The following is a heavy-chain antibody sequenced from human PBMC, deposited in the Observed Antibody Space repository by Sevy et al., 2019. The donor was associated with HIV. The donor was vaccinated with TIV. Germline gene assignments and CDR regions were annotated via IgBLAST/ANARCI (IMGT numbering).Heavy chain of an antibody. D-gene: IGHD6-13*01. Sequence: SETLSLTCTVSGGSISSYYWSWIRQPPGKGLEWIGRIYTSGSTNYNPSLKSRVTMSLNTSKNQFSLKLSSVTAADTTVYYCARGGSSGSSWYNGFDYWGQGTLVTVSS. CDR1: GGSISSYY. J-gene: IGHJ4*02. CDR3: ARGGSSGSSWYNGFDY. V-gene: IGHV4-4*07. CDR2: IYTSGST.